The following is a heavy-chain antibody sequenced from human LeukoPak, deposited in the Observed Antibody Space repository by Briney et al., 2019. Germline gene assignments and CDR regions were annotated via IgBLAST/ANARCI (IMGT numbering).Heavy chain of an antibody. J-gene: IGHJ4*02. CDR1: GGSINRYY. CDR3: ARHGVFSSSSGSDY. Sequence: PSETLSLTCTVSGGSINRYYWSWIRPPPGKGLEWIGYIYSSGSTNYNPSLKSRITISVDTSKNQFSLKLSSVTAADTAVYYCARHGVFSSSSGSDYWGQGTLVSVST. D-gene: IGHD6-6*01. CDR2: IYSSGST. V-gene: IGHV4-59*08.